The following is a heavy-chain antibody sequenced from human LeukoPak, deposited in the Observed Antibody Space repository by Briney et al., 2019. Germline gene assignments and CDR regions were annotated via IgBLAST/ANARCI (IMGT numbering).Heavy chain of an antibody. CDR2: IWYDGTNK. CDR1: GFTFSSYG. Sequence: GGSLRLSCAASGFTFSSYGMHWVRQAPGKGLEWVAIIWYDGTNKYYSDSVKGRFTISRDNSKNTLYLQMNSLRAEDTAVYYCARDRTWDYYYMDVWGKGTTVTVSS. D-gene: IGHD2-8*01. CDR3: ARDRTWDYYYMDV. V-gene: IGHV3-33*01. J-gene: IGHJ6*03.